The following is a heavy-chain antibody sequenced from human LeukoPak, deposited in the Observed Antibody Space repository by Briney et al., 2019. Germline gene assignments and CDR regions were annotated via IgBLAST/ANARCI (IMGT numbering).Heavy chain of an antibody. CDR2: IYYSGST. J-gene: IGHJ5*02. V-gene: IGHV4-59*01. Sequence: SETLSLTCTVSGDSISGFYWSWVRQPPGKGLEWIGYIYYSGSTNYNPSLKSRVTISVDTSKNQFSLKLSSVTAADTAVYYCARYDYGDYVGHWFDPWGQGTLVTVSS. CDR1: GDSISGFY. D-gene: IGHD4-17*01. CDR3: ARYDYGDYVGHWFDP.